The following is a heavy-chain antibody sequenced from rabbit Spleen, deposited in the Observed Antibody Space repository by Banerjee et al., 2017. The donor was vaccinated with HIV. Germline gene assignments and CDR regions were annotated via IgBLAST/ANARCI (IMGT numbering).Heavy chain of an antibody. J-gene: IGHJ6*01. CDR3: ARDTATSFSTYGMDL. V-gene: IGHV1S40*01. Sequence: SLEESGGGLVKPGASLTLTCKASGFSFNEFSFSSGYDMCWVRQAPGKGLEWIACIYSASSGSTYYASWAKGRFTITRSTSLNTVTLQMTSLTAADTATYFCARDTATSFSTYGMDLWGPGTLVTVS. CDR2: IYSASSGST. D-gene: IGHD1-1*01. CDR1: GFSFNEFSFSSGYD.